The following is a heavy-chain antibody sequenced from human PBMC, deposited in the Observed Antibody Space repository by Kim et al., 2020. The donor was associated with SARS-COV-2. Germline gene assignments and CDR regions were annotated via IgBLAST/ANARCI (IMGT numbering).Heavy chain of an antibody. Sequence: KGRFTISRDNSKNTLYLQMNSLRAEDTAVYYCAKDLGIAAAGTGGGWFDPWGQGTLVTVSS. J-gene: IGHJ5*02. V-gene: IGHV3-30*02. D-gene: IGHD6-13*01. CDR3: AKDLGIAAAGTGGGWFDP.